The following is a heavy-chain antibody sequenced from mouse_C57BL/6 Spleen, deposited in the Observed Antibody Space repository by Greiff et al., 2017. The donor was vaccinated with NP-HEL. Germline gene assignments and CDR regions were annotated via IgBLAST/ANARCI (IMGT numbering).Heavy chain of an antibody. CDR3: TRDSYGSGDAMDY. J-gene: IGHJ4*01. Sequence: EVQRVESGEGLVKPGGSLKLSCAASGFTFSSYAMSWVRQTPEKRLEWVAYISSGGDYIYYADTVKGRFTISRDNARNTLYLQMSSLKSEDTAMYYCTRDSYGSGDAMDYWGQGTSVTVSS. CDR2: ISSGGDYI. D-gene: IGHD3-1*01. CDR1: GFTFSSYA. V-gene: IGHV5-9-1*02.